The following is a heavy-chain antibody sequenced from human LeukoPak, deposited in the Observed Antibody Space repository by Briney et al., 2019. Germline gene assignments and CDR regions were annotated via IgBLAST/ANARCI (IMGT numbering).Heavy chain of an antibody. CDR1: GFTFTSYG. D-gene: IGHD2-15*01. CDR2: MSAYNGNT. CDR3: ARDLDGCSGGSCSKSY. V-gene: IGHV1-18*01. Sequence: GASVKVSCKASGFTFTSYGISWVRQAPGQGLEWMGWMSAYNGNTNYAQKLQGRVTMTTDTSTSTAYMELRSLRSDDTAVYYCARDLDGCSGGSCSKSYWGQGTLVTVSS. J-gene: IGHJ4*02.